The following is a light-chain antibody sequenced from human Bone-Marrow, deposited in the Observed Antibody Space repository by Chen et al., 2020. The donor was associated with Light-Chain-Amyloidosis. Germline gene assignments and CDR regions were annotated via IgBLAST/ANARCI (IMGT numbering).Light chain of an antibody. Sequence: SYVLTQAPSVSVAPGQTAAIPCGGKDIGSKSVHWYQQKPGQAPVVVVHDDSDRPSGIPERFSGSNSGNTATLTITRVEVGDEADYYFQVWDIRSSHVAFGGGTKLTVL. V-gene: IGLV3-21*02. CDR2: DDS. CDR3: QVWDIRSSHVA. J-gene: IGLJ2*01. CDR1: DIGSKS.